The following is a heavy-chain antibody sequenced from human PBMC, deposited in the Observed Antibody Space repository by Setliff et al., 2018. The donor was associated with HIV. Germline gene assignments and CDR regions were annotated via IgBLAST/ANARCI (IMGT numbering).Heavy chain of an antibody. J-gene: IGHJ3*02. Sequence: SETLSLTCTVSGGSISSSSYYWGWIRQPPGKGLEWIGSIYYSGSTYYNPSLKSRVTISVDTSKNQFSLKLTSVSAADTAVYFCARDRIEVIAETPHDVFDIWGRGTMVTVSS. CDR2: IYYSGST. CDR1: GGSISSSSYY. D-gene: IGHD6-13*01. V-gene: IGHV4-39*07. CDR3: ARDRIEVIAETPHDVFDI.